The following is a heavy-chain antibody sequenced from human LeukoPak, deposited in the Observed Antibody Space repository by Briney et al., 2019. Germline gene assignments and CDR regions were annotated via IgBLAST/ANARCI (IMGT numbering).Heavy chain of an antibody. Sequence: KPSETLSLTCTVSGGSISSGGYYWSWIRQPPGKGLEWIGYIYHSGSTYYNPSLKSRVTISVDRSKNQFSLKLSSVTAADTAVYYCARWGEGYDAFDIWGQGTMVTVSS. D-gene: IGHD3-16*01. CDR1: GGSISSGGYY. V-gene: IGHV4-30-2*01. J-gene: IGHJ3*02. CDR2: IYHSGST. CDR3: ARWGEGYDAFDI.